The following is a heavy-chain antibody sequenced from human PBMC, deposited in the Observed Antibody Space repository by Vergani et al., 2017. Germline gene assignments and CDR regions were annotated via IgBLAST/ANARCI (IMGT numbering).Heavy chain of an antibody. D-gene: IGHD2-21*01. J-gene: IGHJ1*01. CDR3: ATKCCGTHGWLIGYFRE. V-gene: IGHV3-30*03. CDR2: ISYDGTQK. Sequence: QVHLVESGGGVVQPGRSLRLSCVVSGFTSSYYGMHWVRQAPGKGLEWVAVISYDGTQKYYADSVKGRFTISRDNSKSTLYLQMNSLRTEDTAVYYCATKCCGTHGWLIGYFREWGQGTLVTVSS. CDR1: GFTSSYYG.